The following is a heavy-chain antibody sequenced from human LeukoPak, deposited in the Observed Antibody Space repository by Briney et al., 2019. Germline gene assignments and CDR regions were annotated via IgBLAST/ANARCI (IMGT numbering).Heavy chain of an antibody. V-gene: IGHV3-21*01. CDR3: AKERPHGMDV. Sequence: GGSLRLSCAASGFTFSSCNMNWVRQAPGKGLEWVSTITSTSTYIAYADSVKGRFTISRDNADNSLYLQMNGLRDDDTAVYYCAKERPHGMDVWGQGTSVTVSS. CDR1: GFTFSSCN. J-gene: IGHJ6*02. D-gene: IGHD6-6*01. CDR2: ITSTSTYI.